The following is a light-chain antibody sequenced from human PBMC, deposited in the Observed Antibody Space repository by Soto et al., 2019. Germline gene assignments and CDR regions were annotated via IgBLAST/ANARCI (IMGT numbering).Light chain of an antibody. CDR3: QQSYSTLT. CDR1: QTISDY. V-gene: IGKV1-39*01. CDR2: AAS. Sequence: DIQMTQSPSSLSASVGDRVTITCRTSQTISDYLNWYQHKPGKAPKLLISAASSLQSGVPSRFSGSGSGTDFTLTISSLQPEDFATYYCQQSYSTLTFGGGTKVDIK. J-gene: IGKJ4*01.